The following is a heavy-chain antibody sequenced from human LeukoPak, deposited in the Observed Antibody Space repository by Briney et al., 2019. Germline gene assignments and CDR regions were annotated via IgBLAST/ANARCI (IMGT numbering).Heavy chain of an antibody. J-gene: IGHJ4*02. Sequence: GASVKVSCKASGYTFSSYGISWVRQATGQGLEWMGWMNPNSGNTGYAQKFQGRVTMTRNTSISTAYMELSSLRSEDTAVYYCARGLSPYSSSWYEADYWGQGTLVTVSS. CDR3: ARGLSPYSSSWYEADY. V-gene: IGHV1-8*01. D-gene: IGHD6-13*01. CDR1: GYTFSSYG. CDR2: MNPNSGNT.